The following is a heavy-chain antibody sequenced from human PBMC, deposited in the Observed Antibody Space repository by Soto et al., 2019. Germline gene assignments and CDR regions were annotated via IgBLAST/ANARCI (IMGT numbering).Heavy chain of an antibody. V-gene: IGHV3-23*01. CDR2: ISGSGGST. CDR1: GFAVSSYA. J-gene: IGHJ4*02. D-gene: IGHD2-8*01. Sequence: PGGSLRLCCASCGFAVSSYAMSWVRQAPGKGLERVSAISGSGGSTYYADSVKGRFTISRDNSKNTLYLQMNSLRAEDTAVYYCAKDSGQFLIEVYAPRVATSYFDYWGQGTLVTVSS. CDR3: AKDSGQFLIEVYAPRVATSYFDY.